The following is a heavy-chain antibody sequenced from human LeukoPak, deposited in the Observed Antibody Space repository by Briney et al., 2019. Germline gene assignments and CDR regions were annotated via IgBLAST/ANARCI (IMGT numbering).Heavy chain of an antibody. CDR2: IYTSGST. CDR1: GVSVTGSSYY. D-gene: IGHD6-19*01. Sequence: SETLSLTCTVSGVSVTGSSYYWSWIRQHPGKGLEWIGRIYTSGSTNYNPSLKSRVTMSVDTSKNQFSLKLSSVTAADTAVYYCARDTNRSGWYKGHIGDYYYYGMDVWGQGTTVTVSS. V-gene: IGHV4-61*01. J-gene: IGHJ6*02. CDR3: ARDTNRSGWYKGHIGDYYYYGMDV.